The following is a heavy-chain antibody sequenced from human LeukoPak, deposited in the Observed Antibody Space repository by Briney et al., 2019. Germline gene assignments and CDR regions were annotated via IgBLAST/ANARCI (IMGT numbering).Heavy chain of an antibody. V-gene: IGHV4-31*03. J-gene: IGHJ5*02. CDR3: ARGGPERFDR. CDR2: IYYSGST. CDR1: GGSISSGDYY. D-gene: IGHD1-14*01. Sequence: SETLSLTCSVSGGSISSGDYYWSWIRQHPGKGLEWIGYIYYSGSTYYNPSLKSRVTISVDTSKNQFSLKLSSVTAADTAVYYCARGGPERFDRWGQGTLVTVSS.